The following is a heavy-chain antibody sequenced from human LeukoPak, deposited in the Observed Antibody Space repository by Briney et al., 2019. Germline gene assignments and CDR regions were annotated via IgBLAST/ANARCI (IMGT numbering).Heavy chain of an antibody. Sequence: SETLSLTCTVSGDSIRKGGYYWSWIRQHPEKGLEWIGYIFYTGNTHYNPSLQSRVSLSIDTSADHFSLKVNSVTAADTAVYYCARVVPGYFDVWGQGSLVTVSS. CDR3: ARVVPGYFDV. CDR2: IFYTGNT. CDR1: GDSIRKGGYY. J-gene: IGHJ4*02. D-gene: IGHD6-13*01. V-gene: IGHV4-31*03.